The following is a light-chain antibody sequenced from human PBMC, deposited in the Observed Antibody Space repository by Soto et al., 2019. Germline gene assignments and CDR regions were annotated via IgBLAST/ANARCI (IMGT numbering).Light chain of an antibody. V-gene: IGKV3D-15*01. CDR1: QSVSNS. CDR3: QQYKNWPPLYT. J-gene: IGKJ2*01. CDR2: DAS. Sequence: EIVMTQSPATLSVSPGERATLSCRASQSVSNSLAWYQQKPGQAPRLLIYDASTRATGIPARFSGSGSGTEFTLTITSLQSEDSAIYSCQQYKNWPPLYTFGQGTKLEI.